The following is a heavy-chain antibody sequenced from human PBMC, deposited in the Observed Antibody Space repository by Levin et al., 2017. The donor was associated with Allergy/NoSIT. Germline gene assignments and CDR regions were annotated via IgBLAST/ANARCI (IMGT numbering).Heavy chain of an antibody. Sequence: GASVKVSCKASGYTFTGQYMYWVRQAPGQGLELMGWINPNSGGTNYVQKFQGRVTMTRDTSISTLYMELRRLRSDDTAVYYCAREIAAAATSHFYGLDVWGQATTVTVSS. D-gene: IGHD6-13*01. CDR2: INPNSGGT. J-gene: IGHJ6*02. CDR1: GYTFTGQY. CDR3: AREIAAAATSHFYGLDV. V-gene: IGHV1-2*02.